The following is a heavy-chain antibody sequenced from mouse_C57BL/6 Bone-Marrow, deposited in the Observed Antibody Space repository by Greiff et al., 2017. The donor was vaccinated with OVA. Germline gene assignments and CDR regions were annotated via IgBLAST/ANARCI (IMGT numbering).Heavy chain of an antibody. CDR2: IDPSDSYT. CDR3: ASYYGSSPLYYYAMDY. D-gene: IGHD1-1*01. J-gene: IGHJ4*01. CDR1: GYTFTSYW. V-gene: IGHV1-59*01. Sequence: VQLQQPGAELVRPGTSVKLSCKASGYTFTSYWMHWVKQRPGQGLEWIGVIDPSDSYTNYNQKFKGKATLTVDTSSSTAYMQLSSLTSEDYAVYYCASYYGSSPLYYYAMDYWGQGTSVTVSS.